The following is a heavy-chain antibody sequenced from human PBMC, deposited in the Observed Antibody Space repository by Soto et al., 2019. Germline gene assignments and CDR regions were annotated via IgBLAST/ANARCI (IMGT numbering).Heavy chain of an antibody. Sequence: PGGSLRLSCAASGFTFSSYAMHWVRQAPGKGLEWVAVISYDGSNKYYADSVKGRFTISRDSSKNTLYLQMNSLRAEDTAVYYCATLVVITSFRFDYWGQGTLVTVSS. D-gene: IGHD3-22*01. CDR2: ISYDGSNK. V-gene: IGHV3-30-3*01. CDR3: ATLVVITSFRFDY. CDR1: GFTFSSYA. J-gene: IGHJ4*02.